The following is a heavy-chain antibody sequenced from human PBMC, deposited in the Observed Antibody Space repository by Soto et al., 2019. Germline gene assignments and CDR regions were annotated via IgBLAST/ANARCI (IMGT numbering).Heavy chain of an antibody. CDR1: GGTFSDST. CDR2: IIPIFDTA. V-gene: IGHV1-69*13. J-gene: IGHJ6*02. D-gene: IGHD1-1*01. Sequence: ASVKVSCKASGGTFSDSTINWVRQAPGQRLEWMGGIIPIFDTANYAEKFQGRVTITADESTSTSFMEVSSLRSEDTAVYYCARNGTLTGYSYGMDVWGQGTMVTVSS. CDR3: ARNGTLTGYSYGMDV.